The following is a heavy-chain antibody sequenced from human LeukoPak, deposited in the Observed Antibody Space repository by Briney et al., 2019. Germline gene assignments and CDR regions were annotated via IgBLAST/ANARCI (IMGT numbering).Heavy chain of an antibody. V-gene: IGHV3-11*06. CDR2: ISSSSSST. CDR1: GFTFSDYN. D-gene: IGHD4-17*01. J-gene: IGHJ4*02. Sequence: TGGSLRLSCAASGFTFSDYNMNWVRQAPGKGLDWISYISSSSSSTYYADSVKGRFTISRDNAKNSLYLQMNSLRAEDTAVYYCARVIGSYGDSAYWGQGTLVTVSS. CDR3: ARVIGSYGDSAY.